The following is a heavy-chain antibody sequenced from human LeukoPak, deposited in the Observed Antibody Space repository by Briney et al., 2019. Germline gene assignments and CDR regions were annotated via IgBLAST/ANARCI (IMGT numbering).Heavy chain of an antibody. V-gene: IGHV5-51*01. CDR1: GYSFTSYW. Sequence: GESLKISCKGSGYSFTSYWIGWVRQMPGKGLEWMGIIYPGDSDTRYSPSFQGQVTISADKFISTAYLQWSSLKASDTAMYYCARRARQLVGGGYYYYYDMDVWGQGTTVTVSS. D-gene: IGHD6-6*01. J-gene: IGHJ6*02. CDR2: IYPGDSDT. CDR3: ARRARQLVGGGYYYYYDMDV.